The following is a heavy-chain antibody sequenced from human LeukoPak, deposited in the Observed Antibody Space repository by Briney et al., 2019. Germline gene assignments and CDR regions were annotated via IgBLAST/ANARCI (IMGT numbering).Heavy chain of an antibody. CDR2: IYHSGST. V-gene: IGHV4-38-2*01. Sequence: PSETLSLTCAVSGYSISSGYYWGWIRQPPGKGLEWIGSIYHSGSTYYNPSLKSRGTISVDTSKNQFSLKLSSVTAADTAVYHCARHGSVYSLTFYDYWGQGTLVTVPS. D-gene: IGHD3-10*01. CDR1: GYSISSGYY. J-gene: IGHJ4*02. CDR3: ARHGSVYSLTFYDY.